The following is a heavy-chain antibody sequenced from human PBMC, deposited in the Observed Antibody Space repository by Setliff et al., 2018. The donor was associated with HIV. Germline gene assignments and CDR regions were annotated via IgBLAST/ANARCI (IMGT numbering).Heavy chain of an antibody. CDR1: GYSFTSYW. Sequence: GESLKISCKGSGYSFTSYWIGWVRQMPGKGLEWMGIIYPGDSDTRYSPSFQGQVTISADKSISTAYLQWSSLKASDTAMYYCARQHSSGWFNDYDYMDVWDKGTTVTVSS. D-gene: IGHD6-19*01. CDR2: IYPGDSDT. J-gene: IGHJ6*03. V-gene: IGHV5-51*01. CDR3: ARQHSSGWFNDYDYMDV.